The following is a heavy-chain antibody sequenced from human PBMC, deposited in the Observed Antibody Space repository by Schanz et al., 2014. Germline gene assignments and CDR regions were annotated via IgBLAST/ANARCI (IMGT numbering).Heavy chain of an antibody. V-gene: IGHV4-59*01. CDR2: ITYSGGT. CDR3: ARVHSTSLERGSHYYMDV. J-gene: IGHJ6*03. CDR1: GDSISSYY. D-gene: IGHD2-2*01. Sequence: QVQLQESGPGLVEPSQTLSLTCTVSGDSISSYYWSWIRQSPGKGPEWIGYITYSGGTNHNASLKSRVTISVDTAKIQFSLKVTSVTAADTAIYYCARVHSTSLERGSHYYMDVWGKGTTVTVSS.